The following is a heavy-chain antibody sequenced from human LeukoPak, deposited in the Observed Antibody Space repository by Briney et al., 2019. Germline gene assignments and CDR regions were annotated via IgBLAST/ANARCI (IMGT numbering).Heavy chain of an antibody. D-gene: IGHD3-22*01. CDR3: ARRRYYDGSGYLD. CDR1: GDFVRNSNYY. V-gene: IGHV4-39*01. Sequence: SETLSLGCIVSGDFVRNSNYYWDWIRQSPGKGLEWIGSIYYSGRTYYNPSLKTRVSMSVDTTKNQFSLKLTSVTAADTAVYYCARRRYYDGSGYLDWGQGTLVIVS. J-gene: IGHJ1*01. CDR2: IYYSGRT.